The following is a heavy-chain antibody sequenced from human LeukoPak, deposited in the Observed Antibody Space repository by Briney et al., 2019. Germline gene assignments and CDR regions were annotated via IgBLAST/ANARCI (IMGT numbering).Heavy chain of an antibody. CDR1: GFTFSNYA. CDR2: ITGSAGST. CDR3: ARDLEGQLWYFDY. Sequence: GGSLRLSCAASGFTFSNYAMSWVRQAPGKGLEWVSAITGSAGSTYYADSVKGRFTISRDNAKNTLYLQMNSLRAEDTAVYYCARDLEGQLWYFDYWGQGTLVTVSS. V-gene: IGHV3-23*01. D-gene: IGHD5-18*01. J-gene: IGHJ4*02.